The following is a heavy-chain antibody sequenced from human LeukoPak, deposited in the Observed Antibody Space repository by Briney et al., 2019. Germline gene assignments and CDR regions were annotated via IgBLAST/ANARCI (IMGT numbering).Heavy chain of an antibody. Sequence: SETLSLTCTVSDDSITIYYWTWIRQPPEKGLEWIGYIDHTGSTNYNPSLNSRVTISRDTSKNQFSLKLSSVTAADTAVYYCAREGSGTDPWGQGTLVTVSS. CDR1: DDSITIYY. CDR2: IDHTGST. CDR3: AREGSGTDP. V-gene: IGHV4-59*01. J-gene: IGHJ5*02.